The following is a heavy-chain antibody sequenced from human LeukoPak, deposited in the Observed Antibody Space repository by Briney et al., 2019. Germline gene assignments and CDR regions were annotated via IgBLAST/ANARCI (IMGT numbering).Heavy chain of an antibody. Sequence: PSETLSLTCTVSGASISSYYWSWIRQPPGKGLEWIGYIYYSGSTNYNPSLKSRVTISVDTSKNQFSLKLSSVTAADTAVYYCARHVEYYDSSGYLPLDFDYWGQGTLVTVSS. CDR2: IYYSGST. V-gene: IGHV4-59*08. CDR1: GASISSYY. CDR3: ARHVEYYDSSGYLPLDFDY. J-gene: IGHJ4*02. D-gene: IGHD3-22*01.